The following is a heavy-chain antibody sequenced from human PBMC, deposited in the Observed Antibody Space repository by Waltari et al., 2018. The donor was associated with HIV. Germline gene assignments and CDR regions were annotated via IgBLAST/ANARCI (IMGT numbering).Heavy chain of an antibody. V-gene: IGHV5-51*01. Sequence: EVQLVQSGAEVKKPGESLKISCQGSGYTFTNYWIGWVRQMPGKGLEWMGIIYPGDADTRYSPSFQGQVTISADKSISTAYLQWSSLKASDTAMYYCARHGVSMLRGVIDYWGQGTLLTVSS. J-gene: IGHJ4*02. CDR2: IYPGDADT. D-gene: IGHD3-10*01. CDR1: GYTFTNYW. CDR3: ARHGVSMLRGVIDY.